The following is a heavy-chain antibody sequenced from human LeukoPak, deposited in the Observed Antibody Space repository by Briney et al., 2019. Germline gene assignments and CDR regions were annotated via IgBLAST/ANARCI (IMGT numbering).Heavy chain of an antibody. J-gene: IGHJ4*02. CDR2: INSDGSTT. D-gene: IGHD4-17*01. V-gene: IGHV3-74*01. CDR1: GFTFSSYW. CDR3: AVPATTETTDYFDY. Sequence: GGSLRLSCAASGFTFSSYWMHWVRQAPGKGLVWVSRINSDGSTTTYADSVKGRSTISRDNAKNTLYLQMNSLRAEDTAMYYCAVPATTETTDYFDYWGQGILVTVSS.